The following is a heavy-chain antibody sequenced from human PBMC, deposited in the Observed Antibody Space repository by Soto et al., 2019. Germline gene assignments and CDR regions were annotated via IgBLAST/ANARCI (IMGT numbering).Heavy chain of an antibody. CDR1: GYTFTSYD. CDR2: MNPNSGNT. Sequence: ASVKVSCKASGYTFTSYDINWVRQATGQGLEWMGWMNPNSGNTGYAQKFQGRVTMTRNTSISTAYMELSSLRSEDTAVYYCARGSRDYIWGSYRPLGYWGQGTLVTVSS. D-gene: IGHD3-16*02. V-gene: IGHV1-8*01. CDR3: ARGSRDYIWGSYRPLGY. J-gene: IGHJ4*02.